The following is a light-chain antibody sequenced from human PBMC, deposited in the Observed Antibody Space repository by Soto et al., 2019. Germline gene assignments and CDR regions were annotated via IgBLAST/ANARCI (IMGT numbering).Light chain of an antibody. CDR1: SSDVGGYNY. CDR3: SSYTAYTTLWV. J-gene: IGLJ3*02. V-gene: IGLV2-14*01. Sequence: QSALTQPASVSGSPGQSITISCTGTSSDVGGYNYVSWYQLHPGKAPKLLIYGVSNRPSGVSNRFPGSKSGNAASLTISGLQAEDEADYYCSSYTAYTTLWVFGGGTKLTVL. CDR2: GVS.